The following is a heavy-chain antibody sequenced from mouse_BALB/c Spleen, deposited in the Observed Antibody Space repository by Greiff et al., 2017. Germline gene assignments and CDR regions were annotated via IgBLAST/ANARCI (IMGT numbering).Heavy chain of an antibody. V-gene: IGHV1-80*01. CDR1: GYAFSSYW. CDR2: IYPGDGDT. D-gene: IGHD4-1*01. CDR3: ARCEGLTGTRYFDV. J-gene: IGHJ1*01. Sequence: QVQLQQSGAELVRPGSSVKISCKASGYAFSSYWMNWVKQRPGQGLEWIGQIYPGDGDTNYNGKFKGKATLTADKSSSTAYMQLSSLTSEDSAVYFCARCEGLTGTRYFDVWGAGTTVTVSS.